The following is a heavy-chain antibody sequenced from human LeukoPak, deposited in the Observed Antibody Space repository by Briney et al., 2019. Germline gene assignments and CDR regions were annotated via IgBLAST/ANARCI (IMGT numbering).Heavy chain of an antibody. D-gene: IGHD2-2*01. CDR1: GYTFTSYY. CDR3: ARVVTPRYCSTTSCYWKGWFDP. Sequence: GASVKVSCKASGYTFTSYYMHWVRQAPGQGLEWMGIINPSGGSTSYAQRFQGGVTITADESTSTAYMELSSLQSEDTAVYYCARVVTPRYCSTTSCYWKGWFDPWGQGTLVTVSS. CDR2: INPSGGST. J-gene: IGHJ5*02. V-gene: IGHV1-46*01.